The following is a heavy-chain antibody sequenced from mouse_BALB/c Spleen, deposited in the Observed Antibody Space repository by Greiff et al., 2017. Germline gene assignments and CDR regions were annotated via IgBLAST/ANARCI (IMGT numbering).Heavy chain of an antibody. D-gene: IGHD2-12*01. V-gene: IGHV5-17*02. J-gene: IGHJ4*01. Sequence: DVKLVESGGGLVQPGGSRKLSCAASGLTFSSFGMHWVRQAPEKGLEWVAYISSGSSTCYYADTVKGRFTISRDNPKNTLFQQMTSLRSEDTAMYYSARFGRHAMDYWGQGTSVTVSS. CDR2: ISSGSSTC. CDR1: GLTFSSFG. CDR3: ARFGRHAMDY.